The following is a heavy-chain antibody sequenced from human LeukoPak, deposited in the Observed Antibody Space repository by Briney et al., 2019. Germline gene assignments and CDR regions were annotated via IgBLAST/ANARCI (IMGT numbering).Heavy chain of an antibody. J-gene: IGHJ4*02. Sequence: ASVKVSCKVSGYTFTDYYMHWVQQAPGKGLEWMGLVDPEDGETIYAEKFQGRVTITADTSTDTAYMELRSLRSDDTAVYYCARVRVYSGYPGPFDYWGQGTLVTVSS. CDR2: VDPEDGET. V-gene: IGHV1-69-2*01. CDR1: GYTFTDYY. D-gene: IGHD5-12*01. CDR3: ARVRVYSGYPGPFDY.